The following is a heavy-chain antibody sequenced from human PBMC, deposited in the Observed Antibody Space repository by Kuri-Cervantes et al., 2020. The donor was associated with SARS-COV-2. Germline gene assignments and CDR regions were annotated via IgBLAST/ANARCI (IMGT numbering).Heavy chain of an antibody. CDR3: ARDGVSLKGYYYYYMDV. J-gene: IGHJ6*03. CDR2: IYYSGST. V-gene: IGHV4-59*01. D-gene: IGHD2-15*01. CDR1: GGSISSYY. Sequence: GSLRLSCTVSGGSISSYYWSWIRQPPGKGLEWIGYIYYSGSTNYNPSLKSRVTISVDTSKNQFSLKLSSVTAADTAVYYCARDGVSLKGYYYYYMDVWGKGTTVTVSS.